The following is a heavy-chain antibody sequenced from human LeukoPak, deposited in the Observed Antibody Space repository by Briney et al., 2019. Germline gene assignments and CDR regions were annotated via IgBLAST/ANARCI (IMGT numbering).Heavy chain of an antibody. CDR2: IYYSGST. CDR3: ARDPYYYDSSGYSFAFDI. V-gene: IGHV4-39*07. CDR1: GGSISSSSYY. Sequence: SETLSLTCTVSGGSISSSSYYWGWIRQPPGKGLEWIGSIYYSGSTYYNPSLKSRVTISVDTSKNQFSLKLSSVTAADTAVYYCARDPYYYDSSGYSFAFDIWGQGTMVTVSS. D-gene: IGHD3-22*01. J-gene: IGHJ3*02.